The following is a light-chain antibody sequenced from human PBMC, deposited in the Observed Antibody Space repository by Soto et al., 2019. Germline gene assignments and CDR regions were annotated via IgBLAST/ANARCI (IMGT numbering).Light chain of an antibody. CDR3: QQYNNYPIT. Sequence: EIVMTQFPATLSVSPGERATLSCRASQSISNNLAWYQQKPGQAPRLLIDEASTRATGIPARFSGSGSGTEFTLTISSLQSEDLAVYYCQQYNNYPITLGQGTRLEIK. V-gene: IGKV3-15*01. CDR2: EAS. CDR1: QSISNN. J-gene: IGKJ5*01.